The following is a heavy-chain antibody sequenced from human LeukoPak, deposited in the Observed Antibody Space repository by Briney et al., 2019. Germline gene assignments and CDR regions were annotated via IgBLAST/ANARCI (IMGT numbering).Heavy chain of an antibody. V-gene: IGHV3-33*01. D-gene: IGHD5-24*01. J-gene: IGHJ4*02. Sequence: PGRSLRLSCAASGFIFSGYGMHWVRQAPGKGLEWVAVIWYDGSNKYYADSVKGRFTFSRDNSKNTLYLQMNSLRAEDTAVFYCARGNFRRDGYNFDYWGQGTLVTVSS. CDR3: ARGNFRRDGYNFDY. CDR1: GFIFSGYG. CDR2: IWYDGSNK.